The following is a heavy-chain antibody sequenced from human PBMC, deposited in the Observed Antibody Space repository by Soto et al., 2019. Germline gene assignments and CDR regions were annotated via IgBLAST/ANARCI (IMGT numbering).Heavy chain of an antibody. Sequence: GGSLRLSCAASGFTFSSYSMNWVRQAPGKGLEWVSYISSSSSTIYYADSVKGRFTISRDNAKNSLYLQMNSLRAEDTAVYYCAREIAAPSRDFDYWGQGTLVTVSS. CDR3: AREIAAPSRDFDY. D-gene: IGHD6-13*01. CDR2: ISSSSSTI. CDR1: GFTFSSYS. J-gene: IGHJ4*02. V-gene: IGHV3-48*01.